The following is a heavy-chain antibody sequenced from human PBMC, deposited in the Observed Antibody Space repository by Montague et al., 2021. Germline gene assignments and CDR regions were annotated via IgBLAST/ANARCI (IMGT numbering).Heavy chain of an antibody. CDR2: ISSSSSYI. D-gene: IGHD5-12*01. CDR1: GFPFSSYN. J-gene: IGHJ4*02. V-gene: IGHV3-21*01. Sequence: SLRLSCAASGFPFSSYNMNWVRQAPGKGLEWVSSISSSSSYIYYADSVKGRFTISRDNAKYSLYLQMNSLRAEDTAVYYCARDVRGYDFGLPNFDYWGQGTLVTVSS. CDR3: ARDVRGYDFGLPNFDY.